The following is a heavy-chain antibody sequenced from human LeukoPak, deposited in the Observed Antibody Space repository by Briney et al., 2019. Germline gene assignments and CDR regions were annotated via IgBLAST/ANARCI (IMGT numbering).Heavy chain of an antibody. CDR1: GFTFGDYA. D-gene: IGHD6-13*01. Sequence: GGSLRLSCAASGFTFGDYAMHWVRQAPGKGLEWVSLISWDGTTTYYGDSVRGRFTISRDNNKKSLYLQMNSLRAEDTALYYCARSSSWHEGFDYWGQGTLVTVSS. CDR2: ISWDGTTT. J-gene: IGHJ4*02. CDR3: ARSSSWHEGFDY. V-gene: IGHV3-43D*03.